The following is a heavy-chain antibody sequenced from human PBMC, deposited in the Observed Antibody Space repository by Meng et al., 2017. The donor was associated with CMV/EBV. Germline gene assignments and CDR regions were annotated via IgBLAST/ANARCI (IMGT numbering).Heavy chain of an antibody. CDR2: INPNSGGT. CDR3: ASTDVVGEDYYYGMDV. CDR1: GYPFTGYY. D-gene: IGHD3-16*01. V-gene: IGHV1-2*02. J-gene: IGHJ6*02. Sequence: ASVKVSCKASGYPFTGYYMLWVRQAPGQGLEWMGWINPNSGGTNYAQKFQGRVTMTRDTSISTAYMELSRLRSDDTAVYYCASTDVVGEDYYYGMDVWGQGTTVTVSS.